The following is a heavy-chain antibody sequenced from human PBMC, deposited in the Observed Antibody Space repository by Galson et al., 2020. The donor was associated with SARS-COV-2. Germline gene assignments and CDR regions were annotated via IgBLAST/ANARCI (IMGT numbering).Heavy chain of an antibody. Sequence: GGSLRLSCAASGFTFSSYAMHWVRQAPGKGLEWVAVISYDGSNKYYADSVKGRFTISRDNSKNTLYLQMNSLRAEDTAVYYCARAPLTIAVAVSRFDYWGQGTLVTVSS. D-gene: IGHD6-19*01. CDR2: ISYDGSNK. V-gene: IGHV3-30-3*01. CDR1: GFTFSSYA. CDR3: ARAPLTIAVAVSRFDY. J-gene: IGHJ4*02.